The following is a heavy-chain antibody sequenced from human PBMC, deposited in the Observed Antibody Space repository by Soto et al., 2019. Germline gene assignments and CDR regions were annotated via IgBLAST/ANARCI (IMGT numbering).Heavy chain of an antibody. J-gene: IGHJ4*02. CDR2: IGTAGDT. D-gene: IGHD3-22*01. CDR3: ARERESDKDYYDSSGDYDY. CDR1: GFTFSSYD. V-gene: IGHV3-13*01. Sequence: EVQLVESGGGLVQPGGSLRLSCAASGFTFSSYDMHWVRQATGKGLEWVSAIGTAGDTYYPGSVKGRFTISRENANNSLYVKMNSLRAEDTAVYYCARERESDKDYYDSSGDYDYWGQGTLVTVSS.